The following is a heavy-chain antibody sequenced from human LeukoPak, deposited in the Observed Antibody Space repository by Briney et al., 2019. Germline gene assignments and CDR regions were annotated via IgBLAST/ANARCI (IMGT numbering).Heavy chain of an antibody. J-gene: IGHJ4*02. Sequence: GGSLSPSCLGSGFTLKDFAMPWFRQAPGRGLEGSQGINWNGGSTGYADSVEGRFTISRDNAKNSLYLQMNSLKTEDMALYYCTKPSNSYYYDTSGYYFDSWGQGTLVTVSS. D-gene: IGHD3-22*01. CDR2: INWNGGST. V-gene: IGHV3-9*03. CDR1: GFTLKDFA. CDR3: TKPSNSYYYDTSGYYFDS.